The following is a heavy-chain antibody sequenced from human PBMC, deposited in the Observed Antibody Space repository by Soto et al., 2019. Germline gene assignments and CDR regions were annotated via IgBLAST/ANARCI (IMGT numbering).Heavy chain of an antibody. Sequence: PGGSLRLSCPASGFTFSSYGMHWVRQAPGKGLEWVAVISYDGSNKYYADSVKGRFTISRDNAKNSLFLQMNSLRAEDTAVYYCARGRGAAADYFDFWGQGTLVTVSS. CDR2: ISYDGSNK. J-gene: IGHJ4*02. V-gene: IGHV3-33*05. CDR3: ARGRGAAADYFDF. D-gene: IGHD6-13*01. CDR1: GFTFSSYG.